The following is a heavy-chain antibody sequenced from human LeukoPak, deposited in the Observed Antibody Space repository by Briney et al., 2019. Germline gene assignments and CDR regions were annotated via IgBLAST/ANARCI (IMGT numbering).Heavy chain of an antibody. CDR3: ASSGSYRFDY. D-gene: IGHD1-26*01. V-gene: IGHV3-48*02. Sequence: HSGGSLRLSCAASGLTFSSYSMNWVRQAPGKGLEWVLHITASGTAMFYADSVKGRFTISRDNAKNSLYLQMNSLRDEDTAVYYCASSGSYRFDYWGQGTLVTVSS. J-gene: IGHJ4*02. CDR1: GLTFSSYS. CDR2: ITASGTAM.